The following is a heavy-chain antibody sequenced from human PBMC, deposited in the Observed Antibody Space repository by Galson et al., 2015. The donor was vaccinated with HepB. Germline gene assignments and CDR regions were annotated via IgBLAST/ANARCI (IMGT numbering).Heavy chain of an antibody. CDR2: ISGSGGST. V-gene: IGHV3-23*01. D-gene: IGHD1-26*01. J-gene: IGHJ3*02. Sequence: SLRLSCAASGFTFSSYAMSWVRQAPGKGLEWVSAISGSGGSTYYADSVKGRFTISRDNSKNTLYLQMNSLRAEDTAVYYCAKDQQWELPNHDAFDIWGQGTMVTVSS. CDR1: GFTFSSYA. CDR3: AKDQQWELPNHDAFDI.